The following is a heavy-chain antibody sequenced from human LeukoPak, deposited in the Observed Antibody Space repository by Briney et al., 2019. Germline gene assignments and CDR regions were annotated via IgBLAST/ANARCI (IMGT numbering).Heavy chain of an antibody. V-gene: IGHV1-18*01. Sequence: ASVKVSCKASGYTFTSYGISWVRQAPGQGLEWMGWISAYNGNTNYAQKLQGRVTMTTDTSTSTAYMELRSLRSDDTAVYYCARDIPGWSYYYDSSGYYGIDYWGQGTLVTVSS. D-gene: IGHD3-22*01. J-gene: IGHJ4*02. CDR1: GYTFTSYG. CDR3: ARDIPGWSYYYDSSGYYGIDY. CDR2: ISAYNGNT.